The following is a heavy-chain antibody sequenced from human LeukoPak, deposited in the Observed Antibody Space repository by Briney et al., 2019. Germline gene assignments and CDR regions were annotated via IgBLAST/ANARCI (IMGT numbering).Heavy chain of an antibody. Sequence: PSETLSLTCTVSGGSISSGSYYWSWIRQPAGKGLEWIGRIYTSGSTNYNPSLKSRVTISVDTTKNQFSLKLSSVTAADTAVSYCARGNCSGYYYLRTYWYFDLWGRGTLVTVSS. D-gene: IGHD3-22*01. CDR2: IYTSGST. J-gene: IGHJ2*01. CDR3: ARGNCSGYYYLRTYWYFDL. V-gene: IGHV4-61*02. CDR1: GGSISSGSYY.